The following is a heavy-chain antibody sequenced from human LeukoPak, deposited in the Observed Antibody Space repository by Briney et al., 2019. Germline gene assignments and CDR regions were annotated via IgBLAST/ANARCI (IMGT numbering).Heavy chain of an antibody. D-gene: IGHD3-10*01. CDR1: GFTFSSYG. V-gene: IGHV3-30*02. CDR2: NRYDGSNK. CDR3: AKDGSGSYYNVPDY. Sequence: AGGSLRLSCAASGFTFSSYGMHWVRQAPGKGLEWVAFNRYDGSNKYYADSLKGRFIISKDNSRNTLFLQMNTLRAEDTAVYYCAKDGSGSYYNVPDYWGQGTLVTVSS. J-gene: IGHJ4*02.